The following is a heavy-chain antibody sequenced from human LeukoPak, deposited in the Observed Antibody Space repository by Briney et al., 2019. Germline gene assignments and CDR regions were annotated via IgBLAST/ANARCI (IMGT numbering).Heavy chain of an antibody. Sequence: SQTLSLTCTVSGGSITSGGYYWSWIRQPPGKGLEWIGYICHNGSTYYNPSLKSRVTISVDRSKNQFSLKLSSVTAADTAVYYCAKIGELRGDWGQGTLVTVSS. CDR2: ICHNGST. D-gene: IGHD1-7*01. J-gene: IGHJ4*02. CDR3: AKIGELRGD. CDR1: GGSITSGGYY. V-gene: IGHV4-30-2*02.